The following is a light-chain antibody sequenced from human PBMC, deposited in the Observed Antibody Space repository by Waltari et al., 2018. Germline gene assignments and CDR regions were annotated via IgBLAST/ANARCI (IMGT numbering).Light chain of an antibody. CDR1: IRHSTDI. J-gene: IGLJ3*02. Sequence: QLVLTQAPSASASPGASIKLTCTLRIRHSTDIIAWLRQQPERGRRYLMKVNSDGTHSKGDDIPDRFSGSSSGAERYLTISSLQSEDEADYYCQTGGHGTWVFGGGTKVTVL. CDR3: QTGGHGTWV. CDR2: VNSDGTH. V-gene: IGLV4-69*01.